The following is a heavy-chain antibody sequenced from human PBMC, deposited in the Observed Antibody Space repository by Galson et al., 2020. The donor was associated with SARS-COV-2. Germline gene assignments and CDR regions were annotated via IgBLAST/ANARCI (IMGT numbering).Heavy chain of an antibody. V-gene: IGHV3-33*03. CDR1: GFTFRGYA. Sequence: QLGESLKISCAASGFTFRGYAMHWVRQAPGKGLEWVALVLYDGSSEFYADSVKGRFTISRDNSKNTLFLQMNSLRAEDTAVYYCAKERVAYSSTWYFHQWDQGTLVTVSS. CDR3: AKERVAYSSTWYFHQ. J-gene: IGHJ1*01. D-gene: IGHD6-13*01. CDR2: VLYDGSSE.